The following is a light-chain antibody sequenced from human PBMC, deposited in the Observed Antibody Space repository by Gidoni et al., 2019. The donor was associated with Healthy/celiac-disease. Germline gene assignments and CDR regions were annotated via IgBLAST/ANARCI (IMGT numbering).Light chain of an antibody. V-gene: IGLV2-14*01. CDR2: DVS. CDR3: SSYTSSSTRL. CDR1: SSDVGGYNY. Sequence: QSALTQPASVSGSPGQPITISCTGTSSDVGGYNYVSWYQQHPGKAPKLMIYDVSNRPSGVSNRFSGSKSGNTAALTISGLQAEDEADYYCSSYTSSSTRLFGGGTKLTVL. J-gene: IGLJ3*02.